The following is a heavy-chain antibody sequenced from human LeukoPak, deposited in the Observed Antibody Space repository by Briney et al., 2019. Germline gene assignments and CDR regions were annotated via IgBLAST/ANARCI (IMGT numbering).Heavy chain of an antibody. D-gene: IGHD3-10*01. CDR3: AKDKHLWFSIYFDY. V-gene: IGHV3-23*01. Sequence: GGSLRLSCAASGFTFSSYAMSWVRQAPGKGLEWVSAISGSGGSTSYADSVKGRFTIYRDNSKNSLYLQMNSLRAEDTAVYYCAKDKHLWFSIYFDYWGQGTLVTVSS. J-gene: IGHJ4*02. CDR2: ISGSGGST. CDR1: GFTFSSYA.